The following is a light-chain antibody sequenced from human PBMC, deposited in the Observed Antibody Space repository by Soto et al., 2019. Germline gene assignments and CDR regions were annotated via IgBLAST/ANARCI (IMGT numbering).Light chain of an antibody. V-gene: IGLV2-14*03. CDR1: SSDVGGYNY. Sequence: QSALTQPASVSGSPGQSITISCTGTSSDVGGYNYVSWYQHHPGKAPKLMIFDVSNRPSGVSNRFSGSKSGNTASLTISGIQAEYEADYYCSSYTASSTYVFGTGTKLTVL. CDR3: SSYTASSTYV. CDR2: DVS. J-gene: IGLJ1*01.